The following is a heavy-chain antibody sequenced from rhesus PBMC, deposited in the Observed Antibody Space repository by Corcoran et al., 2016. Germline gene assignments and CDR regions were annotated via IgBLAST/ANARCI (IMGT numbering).Heavy chain of an antibody. CDR2: INAGGKNT. CDR3: ADLDRY. V-gene: IGHV3S42*01. CDR1: GFTFSDCW. Sequence: HLVESGGGLAKPGGSLRLSCAASGFTFSDCWMTWVRQTPGKGVEWIATINAGGKNTDYANSGKGRFTISRDNSKNTLSLQMNSLRPEDTAIYYCADLDRYGGQGVLVTVSS. J-gene: IGHJ4*01.